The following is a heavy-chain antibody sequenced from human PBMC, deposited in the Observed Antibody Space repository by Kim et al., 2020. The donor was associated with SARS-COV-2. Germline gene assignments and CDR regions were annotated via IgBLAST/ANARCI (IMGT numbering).Heavy chain of an antibody. J-gene: IGHJ6*02. D-gene: IGHD3-22*01. CDR1: GGTFSSYA. V-gene: IGHV1-69*04. CDR3: ARDIDTMIVVAPSRYGMDV. CDR2: IIPILGIA. Sequence: SVKVSCKASGGTFSSYAISWVRQASGQGLEWMGRIIPILGIANYAQKSQGRVTITADKSTSTAYMELSSLRSEHTAVYYCARDIDTMIVVAPSRYGMDVWGQGATVTVSS.